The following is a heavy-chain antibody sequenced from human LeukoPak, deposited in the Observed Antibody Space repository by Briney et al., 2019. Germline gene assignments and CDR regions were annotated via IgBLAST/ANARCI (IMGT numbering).Heavy chain of an antibody. J-gene: IGHJ4*02. CDR2: ISVYDGNT. D-gene: IGHD4-11*01. CDR1: GYTFISYG. Sequence: ASVKVSCKASGYTFISYGISWVRQAPGQGLEWMGWISVYDGNTYFAQKVQGRVSMTADTATGAAYMELRSLRSDDTAVYYCVRDFNYAPDFWGQGTLVTVSS. V-gene: IGHV1-18*01. CDR3: VRDFNYAPDF.